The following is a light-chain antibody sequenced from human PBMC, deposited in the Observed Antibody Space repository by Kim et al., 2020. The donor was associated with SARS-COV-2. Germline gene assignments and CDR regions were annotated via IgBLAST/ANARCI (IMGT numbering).Light chain of an antibody. CDR1: RDMNNW. Sequence: ASVGDTVTITCRASRDMNNWLAWYQQKPGKAPKLLIYAASILMSGVPSRVSGSGSGTEFTLTITSLQPEDSATYFCQQSKKYPLTFGGGTKVDIK. CDR2: AAS. J-gene: IGKJ4*01. V-gene: IGKV1-12*01. CDR3: QQSKKYPLT.